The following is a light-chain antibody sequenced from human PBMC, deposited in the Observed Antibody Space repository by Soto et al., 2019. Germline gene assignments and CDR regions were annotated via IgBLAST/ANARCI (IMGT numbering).Light chain of an antibody. CDR1: QSISSW. CDR3: QQYNSYSRT. J-gene: IGKJ1*01. V-gene: IGKV1-5*01. Sequence: DIQMTQSPSTLSASVGDRVTITCRASQSISSWLAWYQQKPGKAPKLLIYDASSLESGVPSRFSGSGSGTEFTLTISSLQPDDFATYYCQQYNSYSRTFGKGTKGEIK. CDR2: DAS.